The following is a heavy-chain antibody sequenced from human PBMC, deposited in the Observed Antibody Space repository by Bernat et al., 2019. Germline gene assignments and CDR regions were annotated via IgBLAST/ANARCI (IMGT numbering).Heavy chain of an antibody. V-gene: IGHV3-30*18. CDR1: GFTFSSHG. D-gene: IGHD6-19*01. CDR2: ISYDGSNK. J-gene: IGHJ4*02. Sequence: QVQLVESGGGVVQPGRSLRLSCAALGFTFSSHGMHWLRQAPGKGLEWAAVISYDGSNKYYADSVKRRFTISRDNSKNTLYLQMNSLRAEDTAVYYCAKLAVAGINDYWGQGTLVTVSS. CDR3: AKLAVAGINDY.